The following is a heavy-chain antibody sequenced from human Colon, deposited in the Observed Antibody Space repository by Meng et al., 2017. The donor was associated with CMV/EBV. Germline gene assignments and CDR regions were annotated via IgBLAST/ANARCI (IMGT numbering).Heavy chain of an antibody. D-gene: IGHD3-3*01. J-gene: IGHJ4*02. CDR2: ISPYSGHT. CDR1: GYIFTTFG. V-gene: IGHV1-18*01. CDR3: VRQLDDASGQFRDY. Sequence: ASVKVSCKASGYIFTTFGISWVRQAPGQGPEWMGWISPYSGHTNSAPKFQGRITLTTDTSTSTAYMDLRSLRSDDTAVYYCVRQLDDASGQFRDYWGQGTLVTVSS.